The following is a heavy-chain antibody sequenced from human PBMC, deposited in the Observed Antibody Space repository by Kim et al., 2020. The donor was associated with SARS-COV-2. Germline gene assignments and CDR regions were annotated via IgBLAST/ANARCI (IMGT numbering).Heavy chain of an antibody. CDR2: GT. CDR3: ARDRSLVLGF. Sequence: GTNYAKKMKGRVTMTRDTSISTAYMELNRLTSDDTVVYYCARDRSLVLGFWGQGTLVTVSS. J-gene: IGHJ4*02. V-gene: IGHV1-2*05. D-gene: IGHD2-8*02.